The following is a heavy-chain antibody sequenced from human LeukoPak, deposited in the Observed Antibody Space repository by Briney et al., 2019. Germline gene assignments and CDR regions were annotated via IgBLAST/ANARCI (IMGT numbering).Heavy chain of an antibody. J-gene: IGHJ5*02. Sequence: GGSLRLSCAASGFTLSSDYMSWVRPAPGKGLEWVSVIYSGGSTYYADSVKGRFTISRDKSKNTVYLQMNSLRFEDTAMYYCARNWFYPWGQGTLVTVSS. CDR2: IYSGGST. CDR3: ARNWFYP. CDR1: GFTLSSDY. V-gene: IGHV3-53*05.